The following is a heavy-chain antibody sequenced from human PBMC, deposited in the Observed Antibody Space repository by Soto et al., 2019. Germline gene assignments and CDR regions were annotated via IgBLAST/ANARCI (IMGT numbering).Heavy chain of an antibody. Sequence: EVQLVESGGGVVQPGGSLRLSCAASGFTFSSYEMNWVRQAPGKGLEWVSYISSSGSTIYYADSVKGRFTISRDNAKSSLYLQMNSLRAEATAVYYCARGGFEYSSSFAVPKKLMDVWGQGTTVTVSS. D-gene: IGHD6-6*01. CDR1: GFTFSSYE. CDR2: ISSSGSTI. V-gene: IGHV3-48*03. J-gene: IGHJ6*02. CDR3: ARGGFEYSSSFAVPKKLMDV.